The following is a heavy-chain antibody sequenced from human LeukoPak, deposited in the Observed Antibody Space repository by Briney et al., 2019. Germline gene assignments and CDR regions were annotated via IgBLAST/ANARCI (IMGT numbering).Heavy chain of an antibody. D-gene: IGHD3-16*01. Sequence: PGGSLRLSCAASGFTFSSYWMHWVRQAPGKGLVWVSRINSDGSSTSYADSVKGRFTTSRDNAKNTLYLQMNSLRAEDTAVYYCARDWGSGDYFDYWGQGTLVTVSS. CDR1: GFTFSSYW. J-gene: IGHJ4*02. CDR2: INSDGSST. CDR3: ARDWGSGDYFDY. V-gene: IGHV3-74*01.